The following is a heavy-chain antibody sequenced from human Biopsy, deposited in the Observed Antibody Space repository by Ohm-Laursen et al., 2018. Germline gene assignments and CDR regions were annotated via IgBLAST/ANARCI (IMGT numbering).Heavy chain of an antibody. V-gene: IGHV1-69*06. J-gene: IGHJ1*01. CDR1: GGTFSNYG. Sequence: SVKVSCKVPGGTFSNYGINWVRQAPGQGLEWLGGNIPILGTGNYAQKFQDRVTVAADTSTSTATMELRSLRSDDTAVYYCATKLTGYFHHWGQGTLVSVSS. CDR3: ATKLTGYFHH. CDR2: NIPILGTG. D-gene: IGHD3-9*01.